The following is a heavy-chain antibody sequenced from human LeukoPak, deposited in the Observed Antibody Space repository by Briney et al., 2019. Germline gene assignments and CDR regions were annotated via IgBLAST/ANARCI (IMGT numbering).Heavy chain of an antibody. Sequence: ASVNLCFSGAAYIFTCYYFDMQWQAPGQGLEWMGWINSNSGVTNYAQKFQGRVTMTSDMSISTAYMELRRLKSDDTAVYYCARAARYNFVNCWGQRSQITVSS. CDR3: ARAARYNFVNC. CDR2: INSNSGVT. D-gene: IGHD1-14*01. CDR1: AYIFTCYY. V-gene: IGHV1-2*02. J-gene: IGHJ4*02.